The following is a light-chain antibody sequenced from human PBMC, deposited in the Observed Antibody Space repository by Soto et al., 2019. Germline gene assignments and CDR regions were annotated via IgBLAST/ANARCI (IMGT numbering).Light chain of an antibody. CDR1: SSDVGGYNY. V-gene: IGLV2-14*01. J-gene: IGLJ2*01. CDR3: SSYTSSITLAV. CDR2: DVS. Sequence: QSALTQPASVSGSPGQSITISCTGTSSDVGGYNYVSWYQQHPGKAPKLMIYDVSNRPSGVSNRFSGSKSGNTASLTISGLQAEDEADYYCSSYTSSITLAVFGGGNKLTVL.